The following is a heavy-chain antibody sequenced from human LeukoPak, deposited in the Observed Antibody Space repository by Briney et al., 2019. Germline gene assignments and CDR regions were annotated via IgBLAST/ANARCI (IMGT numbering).Heavy chain of an antibody. J-gene: IGHJ3*02. V-gene: IGHV4-34*01. CDR3: ARVGLLWFGELLENDAFDI. D-gene: IGHD3-10*01. CDR2: IDHSGST. CDR1: GGSFSGYY. Sequence: SETLSLTCAVYGGSFSGYYRSWIRQPPGKGLEWIGEIDHSGSTNYNPSLKSRVTISVDTSKNQFSLKLSSVTAADTAVYYCARVGLLWFGELLENDAFDIWGQGTMVTVSS.